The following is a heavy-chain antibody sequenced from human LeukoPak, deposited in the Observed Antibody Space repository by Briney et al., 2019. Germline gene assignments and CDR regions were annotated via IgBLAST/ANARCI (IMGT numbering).Heavy chain of an antibody. CDR1: GFTFSGCV. D-gene: IGHD6-13*01. V-gene: IGHV3-73*01. Sequence: GSLKLSCAASGFTFSGCVVHWVRQASGKGLEWVGLIGSTATNHATLYAASVEGRFTISRDDSKNTAFLQMNSLKTEDTAVYYCTRHLDGIAAYDYWGQGSLVTVSS. J-gene: IGHJ4*02. CDR3: TRHLDGIAAYDY. CDR2: IGSTATNHAT.